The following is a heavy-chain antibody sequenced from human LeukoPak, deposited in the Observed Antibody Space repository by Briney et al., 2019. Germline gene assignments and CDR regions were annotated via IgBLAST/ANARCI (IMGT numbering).Heavy chain of an antibody. CDR3: ARSCDRTSCSGYYYMDV. D-gene: IGHD2-2*01. V-gene: IGHV4-61*02. CDR1: GDSISSGRYY. Sequence: PSETLSLTCTVSGDSISSGRYYWTWIRQPAGEGLEWIGRVYTSGGTKYNPSLQSRVTIALDTSRNQFSLKLSSVTAADTAVYYCARSCDRTSCSGYYYMDVWGKGTTVTVSS. J-gene: IGHJ6*03. CDR2: VYTSGGT.